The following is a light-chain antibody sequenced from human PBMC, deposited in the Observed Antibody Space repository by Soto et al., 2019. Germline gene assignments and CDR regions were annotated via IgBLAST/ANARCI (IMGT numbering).Light chain of an antibody. CDR2: EVS. Sequence: QSVLTQPASVSGSPGQSITISCTGTSSDVGGYNYVSWYQQHPGKATKLMIYEVSNRPSGVSTRFSGSKSGNTASLTISGLQAEDEADYYCSSYTISSTPNWVLGGGTKVTVL. J-gene: IGLJ3*02. V-gene: IGLV2-14*01. CDR3: SSYTISSTPNWV. CDR1: SSDVGGYNY.